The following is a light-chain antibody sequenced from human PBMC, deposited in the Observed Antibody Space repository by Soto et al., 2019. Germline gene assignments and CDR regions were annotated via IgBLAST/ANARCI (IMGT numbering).Light chain of an antibody. J-gene: IGLJ1*01. V-gene: IGLV2-8*01. CDR1: NSDVGSYNY. CDR2: EVS. Sequence: QSALTQPPSASGSPGQSVTISCTGANSDVGSYNYVSWYQQHPGKAPKVIIYEVSKRASGVPDRFSGSKSGNTASLTVSGLQAEDEADYYCSSYAGTNTRYLFGSGTKVT. CDR3: SSYAGTNTRYL.